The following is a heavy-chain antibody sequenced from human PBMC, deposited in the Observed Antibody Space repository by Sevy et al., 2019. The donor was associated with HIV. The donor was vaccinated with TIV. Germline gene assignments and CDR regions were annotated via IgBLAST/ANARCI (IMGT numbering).Heavy chain of an antibody. V-gene: IGHV3-7*04. CDR1: GFSFSSYW. CDR2: IKQDESEK. CDR3: ARGNSGSFDY. Sequence: GGSLRLSCAASGFSFSSYWMHWVRQAPGKGLEWVANIKQDESEKYYVASVKGRFTISRENAKKSVYLQMNSLRPEDTAIYYCARGNSGSFDYWGQGTLVTVSS. J-gene: IGHJ4*02. D-gene: IGHD3-22*01.